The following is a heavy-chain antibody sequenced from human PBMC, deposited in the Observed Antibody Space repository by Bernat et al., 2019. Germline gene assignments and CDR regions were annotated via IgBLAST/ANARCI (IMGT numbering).Heavy chain of an antibody. CDR2: IYYSGST. CDR3: ARLSEYSSGWFYFDY. Sequence: QLQLQESGPGLVKPSETLSLTCTVSGGSISSSSYYLGWIRQPPGKGLEWIGSIYYSGSTYYNPSLKSRVTISVDTSKNQFSLKLSSVTAADTAVYYCARLSEYSSGWFYFDYWGQGTLVTVSS. CDR1: GGSISSSSYY. V-gene: IGHV4-39*01. D-gene: IGHD6-19*01. J-gene: IGHJ4*02.